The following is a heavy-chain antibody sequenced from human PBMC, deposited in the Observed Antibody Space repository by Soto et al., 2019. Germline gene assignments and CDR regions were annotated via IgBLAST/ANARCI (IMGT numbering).Heavy chain of an antibody. CDR1: GYTFTSYG. J-gene: IGHJ4*02. Sequence: QVQLVQSGAEVKKPGASVKVSCKASGYTFTSYGISWVRQAPGQGLEWMGWISAYNGNTNYAQKLQGRVTMTTDTSTSTAYRELRSLRSDDTAVYDGAMANSYSSGWYSGSYWGQGTLVTVSS. CDR2: ISAYNGNT. CDR3: AMANSYSSGWYSGSY. D-gene: IGHD6-19*01. V-gene: IGHV1-18*01.